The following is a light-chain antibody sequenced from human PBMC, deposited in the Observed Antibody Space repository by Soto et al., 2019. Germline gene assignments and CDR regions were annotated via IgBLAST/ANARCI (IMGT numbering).Light chain of an antibody. J-gene: IGLJ3*02. CDR3: QSYDSSLRVRV. Sequence: QAVVTQPPSVSGAPGQRVTISCTGSSSNIGAGYDVHWYQQLPGTAPKPLIYGNSNRPSGVPDRFSGSKSGTSASLAITGLQAEDEADYYCQSYDSSLRVRVFGGGTKLTVL. V-gene: IGLV1-40*01. CDR2: GNS. CDR1: SSNIGAGYD.